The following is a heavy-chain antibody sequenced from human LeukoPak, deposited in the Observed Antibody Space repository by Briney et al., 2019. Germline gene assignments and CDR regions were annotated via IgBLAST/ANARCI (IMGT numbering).Heavy chain of an antibody. Sequence: GGSLRLSCAASGFTFSSYGMHWVRQAPGKGLEWVAVISYDGSNKYYADSVKGRFTISRDNSKNTLYLQMNSLRAEDTAVYYCAKDQGVGLLYSSGWGNLDYWGQGTLVTVSS. CDR3: AKDQGVGLLYSSGWGNLDY. CDR2: ISYDGSNK. V-gene: IGHV3-30*18. D-gene: IGHD6-19*01. J-gene: IGHJ4*02. CDR1: GFTFSSYG.